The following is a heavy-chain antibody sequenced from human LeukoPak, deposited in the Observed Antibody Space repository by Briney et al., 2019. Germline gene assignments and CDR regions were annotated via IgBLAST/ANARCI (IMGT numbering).Heavy chain of an antibody. D-gene: IGHD5-18*01. CDR3: ARSEQLWLDFDY. J-gene: IGHJ4*02. V-gene: IGHV3-30*04. CDR1: GFTFSSYA. Sequence: GGSLRLSCAASGFTFSSYAMHWVRQAPGKGLEWVAVISYDGSNKYYADSVKGRFTISRDNSKNTLYLQMNSLRAEDTAVYYCARSEQLWLDFDYWGQGTLVTVSS. CDR2: ISYDGSNK.